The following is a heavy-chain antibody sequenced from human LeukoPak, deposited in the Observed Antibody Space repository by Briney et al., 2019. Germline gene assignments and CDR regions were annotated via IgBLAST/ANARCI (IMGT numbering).Heavy chain of an antibody. CDR1: GFTFISYW. Sequence: GGSLRLSCAASGFTFISYWMSWVRQAPGKGLEWVANIKQDGSEKYYVDSVKGRFTISRDNAKNSLYLQMNSLRAEDTAVYYCARESAYDSSGYYGPPWYFDLWGRGTLVTVSS. CDR2: IKQDGSEK. V-gene: IGHV3-7*01. J-gene: IGHJ2*01. CDR3: ARESAYDSSGYYGPPWYFDL. D-gene: IGHD3-22*01.